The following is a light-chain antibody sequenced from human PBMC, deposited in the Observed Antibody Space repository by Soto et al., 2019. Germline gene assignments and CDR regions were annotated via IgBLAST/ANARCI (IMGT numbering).Light chain of an antibody. V-gene: IGKV1-5*03. J-gene: IGKJ2*01. CDR3: KQYSSYPYT. CDR1: QSISSW. CDR2: KAS. Sequence: DIQMTQSPSTLSASVGDRVTITCRASQSISSWLAWYQQKPGKAPNLLIYKASSLQSGVPSRFSGSGSGTEFALTITSLQPDDLATYYCKQYSSYPYTFGQGTKLEIK.